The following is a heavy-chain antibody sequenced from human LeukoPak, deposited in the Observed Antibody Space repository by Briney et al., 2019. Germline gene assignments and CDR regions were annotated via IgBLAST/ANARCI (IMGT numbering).Heavy chain of an antibody. J-gene: IGHJ4*02. Sequence: GGSLRLSCAASGFTFSRFSMKWVRQAPGKGLEWVSSISSSGSYIFYADSLKGRFTIARDNAKNSLYLQMNSLRAEDTAVYYCARGYSSPHWGQGTLVTVSS. V-gene: IGHV3-21*01. CDR3: ARGYSSPH. D-gene: IGHD6-19*01. CDR1: GFTFSRFS. CDR2: ISSSGSYI.